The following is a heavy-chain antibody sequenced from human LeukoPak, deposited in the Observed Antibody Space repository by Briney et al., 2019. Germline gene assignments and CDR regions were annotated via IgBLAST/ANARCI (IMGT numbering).Heavy chain of an antibody. J-gene: IGHJ4*02. CDR1: GFTFSSYA. V-gene: IGHV3-30-3*01. Sequence: PGGSLRLSCAASGFTFSSYAMHWVRQAPGKGLEWVAVISYDGSNKYYADSVKGRFTISRDNSKNTLYLQVNSLRAEDTAVYYCAKDHVEMATSFGDYWGQGTLVTVSS. CDR2: ISYDGSNK. CDR3: AKDHVEMATSFGDY. D-gene: IGHD5-24*01.